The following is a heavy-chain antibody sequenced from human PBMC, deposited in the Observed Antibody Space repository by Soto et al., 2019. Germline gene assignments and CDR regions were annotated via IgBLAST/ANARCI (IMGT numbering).Heavy chain of an antibody. CDR3: ARAPITMVKTGNYGMDV. D-gene: IGHD3-10*01. CDR2: IIPIFGTA. J-gene: IGHJ6*02. V-gene: IGHV1-69*01. CDR1: GGTFSSYA. Sequence: QVQLVQSGAEVKKPGSSVKVSCKASGGTFSSYAISWVRQAPGQGLEWMGGIIPIFGTANYAQKFQGRVTITADESTSTAYMELSSLRSEDTAVYYCARAPITMVKTGNYGMDVWRQGTTVTVSS.